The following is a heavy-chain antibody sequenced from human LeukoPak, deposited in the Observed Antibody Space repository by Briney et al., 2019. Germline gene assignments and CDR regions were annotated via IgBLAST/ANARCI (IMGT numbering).Heavy chain of an antibody. CDR1: GYNFDRYG. J-gene: IGHJ6*03. D-gene: IGHD2-2*01. V-gene: IGHV1-18*04. CDR3: ARAYSANIVVVPAAMSYYYYYYMDV. CDR2: ISTYNGNT. Sequence: GASVKVSCKGSGYNFDRYGVNWVRQAPGQGLEWVGWISTYNGNTFYAQKFEGRVSMTTDTSTSTAYMELRSLRSDDTAVYYCARAYSANIVVVPAAMSYYYYYYMDVWGKGTTVTVSS.